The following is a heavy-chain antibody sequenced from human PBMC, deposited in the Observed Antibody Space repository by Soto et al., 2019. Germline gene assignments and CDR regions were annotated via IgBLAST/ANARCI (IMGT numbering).Heavy chain of an antibody. V-gene: IGHV4-59*01. CDR3: VRRSISNWFDP. Sequence: SETLSLTCTVSGGSISSYYWSWIRQPPGKGLEWIGYIYYSGSTNYNPSLKSRVTISVDTSKNQFSLKLSSVTAADTAVYYCVRRSISNWFDPWGQGTLVTVS. CDR1: GGSISSYY. CDR2: IYYSGST. J-gene: IGHJ5*02. D-gene: IGHD3-10*01.